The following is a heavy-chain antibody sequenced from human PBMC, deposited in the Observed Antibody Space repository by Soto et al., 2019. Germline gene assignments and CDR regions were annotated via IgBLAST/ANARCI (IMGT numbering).Heavy chain of an antibody. V-gene: IGHV3-30-3*01. J-gene: IGHJ4*02. CDR3: ARDLGSGYSYGSSYFDY. CDR2: ISYDGSNK. Sequence: GGSLRLSCAASGFTFSSYTMHWVRQAPGKGLEWVAVISYDGSNKYYADSVKGRFTISRDNSKNTLYLQMNSLRAEDTAVYCCARDLGSGYSYGSSYFDYWGQGTLVTVS. D-gene: IGHD5-18*01. CDR1: GFTFSSYT.